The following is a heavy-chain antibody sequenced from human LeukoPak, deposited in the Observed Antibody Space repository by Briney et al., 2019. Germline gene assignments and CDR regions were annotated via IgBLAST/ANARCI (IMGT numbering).Heavy chain of an antibody. CDR3: ARVFYSSLGELQH. D-gene: IGHD6-13*01. Sequence: PSETLSLTCAVYGGSFSGYYWSWIRQPPGKGLEWIGSIYYSGSTYYNPSLKSRVTISVDTSKNQFSLKLSSVTAADTAVYYCARVFYSSLGELQHWGQGTLVTVSS. CDR2: IYYSGST. V-gene: IGHV4-34*01. J-gene: IGHJ1*01. CDR1: GGSFSGYY.